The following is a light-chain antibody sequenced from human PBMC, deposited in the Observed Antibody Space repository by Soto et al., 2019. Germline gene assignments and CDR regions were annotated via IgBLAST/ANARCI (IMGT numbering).Light chain of an antibody. CDR3: QQYNNWLIT. Sequence: EGGMTQSTATLSVSPGERATLSCTASQSVSSNLAWYQQKPGQAPRLLIYGAFTRATGIPARFSGSGSGTEFTLTISSLQSEDFAIYYCQQYNNWLITFGQGTLLAVK. CDR2: GAF. CDR1: QSVSSN. J-gene: IGKJ5*01. V-gene: IGKV3-15*01.